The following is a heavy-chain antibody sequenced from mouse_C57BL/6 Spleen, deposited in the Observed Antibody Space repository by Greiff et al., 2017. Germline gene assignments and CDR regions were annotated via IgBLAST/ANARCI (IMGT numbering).Heavy chain of an antibody. D-gene: IGHD1-1*01. J-gene: IGHJ3*01. CDR1: GYTFTSYW. Sequence: QVQLKQPGTELVKPGASVKLSCKASGYTFTSYWMHWVKQRPGQGLEWIGNINPSNGGTNYNEKFKSKATLTVDKSSSTAYMQLSSLTSEDSAVYYCARRAITTVVATPFAYWGQGTLVTFSA. CDR3: ARRAITTVVATPFAY. V-gene: IGHV1-53*01. CDR2: INPSNGGT.